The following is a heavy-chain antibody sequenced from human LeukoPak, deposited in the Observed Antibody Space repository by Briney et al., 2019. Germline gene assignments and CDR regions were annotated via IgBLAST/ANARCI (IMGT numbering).Heavy chain of an antibody. D-gene: IGHD3-10*01. CDR1: GFTVSSNY. Sequence: GGSLRLSCAASGFTVSSNYMSWVRQAPGKGLEWVSVIYSGGSTYYADSVKGRFTISRDNSKNTLYLRMNSLRAEDTAVYYCARAKPKNMVRGLIMRRESRYYFDYWGQGTLVTVSS. CDR2: IYSGGST. CDR3: ARAKPKNMVRGLIMRRESRYYFDY. J-gene: IGHJ4*02. V-gene: IGHV3-66*01.